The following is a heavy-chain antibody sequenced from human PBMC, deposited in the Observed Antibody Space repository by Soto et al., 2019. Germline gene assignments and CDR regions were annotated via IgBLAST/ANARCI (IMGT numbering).Heavy chain of an antibody. J-gene: IGHJ4*02. CDR1: GLTVSHNY. D-gene: IGHD3-3*01. V-gene: IGHV3-23*01. Sequence: PGGSLRLSCVASGLTVSHNYMAWVRQAPEMGLEWVSTISGSDGKTFYADSVKGRFSISRDTSQSTLYLQMNSLRADDTAMYYCARWSYLDYWGQGTRVTVSS. CDR2: ISGSDGKT. CDR3: ARWSYLDY.